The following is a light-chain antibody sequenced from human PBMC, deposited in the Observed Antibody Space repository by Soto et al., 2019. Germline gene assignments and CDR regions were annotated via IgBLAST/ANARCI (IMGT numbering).Light chain of an antibody. CDR3: SSYTSSRTYV. J-gene: IGLJ1*01. V-gene: IGLV2-14*01. CDR2: EVS. CDR1: SSDVGGYNY. Sequence: QSVLTQPASVSGSPGQSITISCTGTSSDVGGYNYVSWYQQHPGKAPKLMIYEVSNRPSGASNRFSGSKSGNTASLTISGLQAEDEADYYCSSYTSSRTYVFGTGTKVTVL.